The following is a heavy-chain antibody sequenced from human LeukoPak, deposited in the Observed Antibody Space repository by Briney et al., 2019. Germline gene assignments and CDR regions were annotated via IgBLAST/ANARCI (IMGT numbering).Heavy chain of an antibody. D-gene: IGHD3-10*01. CDR1: GGSISSYY. Sequence: SGTLSLTCTVSGGSISSYYWSWIRQPPGKGLEWIGYIYYSGSTNYNPSLKSRVTISVDTSKNQFSLKLSSVTAADTAVYYCARVVFGAQYYYGSKAVGHWFDPWGQGTLVTVSS. J-gene: IGHJ5*02. CDR2: IYYSGST. V-gene: IGHV4-59*01. CDR3: ARVVFGAQYYYGSKAVGHWFDP.